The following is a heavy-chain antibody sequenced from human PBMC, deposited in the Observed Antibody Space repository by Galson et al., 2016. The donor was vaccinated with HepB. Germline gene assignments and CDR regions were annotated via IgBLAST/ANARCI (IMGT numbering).Heavy chain of an antibody. J-gene: IGHJ4*02. Sequence: ISGDSVSSNTASWNWIRQSPSRDFEWLGRTYYRSKWINEYAVSVKSRITINPDTSENQFSLQLNSVTPEDTAVYYCTRDFDYWGQGTLVTVSS. CDR3: TRDFDY. CDR1: GDSVSSNTAS. V-gene: IGHV6-1*01. CDR2: TYYRSKWIN.